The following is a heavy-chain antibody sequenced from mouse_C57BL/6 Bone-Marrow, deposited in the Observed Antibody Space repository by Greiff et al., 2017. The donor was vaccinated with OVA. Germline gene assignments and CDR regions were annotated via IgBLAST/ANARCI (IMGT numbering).Heavy chain of an antibody. D-gene: IGHD1-1*01. CDR1: GYTFTDYY. J-gene: IGHJ2*01. CDR3: ARPFYYYGSSPLYYFDY. Sequence: VQLQQSGPELVKPGASVKISCKASGYTFTDYYMNWVKQSHGKSLEWIGDINPNNGGTSYNQKFKGKATLTVDKSSSTAYMEIRSLTSEDSAVYYCARPFYYYGSSPLYYFDYWGQGTTLTVSS. V-gene: IGHV1-26*01. CDR2: INPNNGGT.